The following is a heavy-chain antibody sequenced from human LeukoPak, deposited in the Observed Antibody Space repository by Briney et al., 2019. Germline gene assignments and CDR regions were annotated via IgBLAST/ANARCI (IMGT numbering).Heavy chain of an antibody. CDR1: GYTFTSYY. D-gene: IGHD2/OR15-2a*01. V-gene: IGHV1-46*04. J-gene: IGHJ4*02. Sequence: GASVKLSCAASGYTFTSYYIHWVRQAPGQGLEWMGIISPSVCNTTYAQKLEDRVTMTRDTATSTVYMELSSLRSEDTAVYYCARDFKSSMNIVDQNDYWGQGTLVTVSS. CDR3: ARDFKSSMNIVDQNDY. CDR2: ISPSVCNT.